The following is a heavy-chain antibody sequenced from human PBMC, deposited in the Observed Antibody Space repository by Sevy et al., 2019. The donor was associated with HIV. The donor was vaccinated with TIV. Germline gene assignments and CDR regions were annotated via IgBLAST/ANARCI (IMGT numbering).Heavy chain of an antibody. Sequence: GGSLRLSCAASGFTFSSYGMHWVRQAPGKGLEWVAALSYDGSNKYYADSVKGRFTISRDNSKNTLYLQMNSLRAEDTAVYYCAKARGSYYYFDYWGQGTLVTVSS. CDR1: GFTFSSYG. CDR3: AKARGSYYYFDY. D-gene: IGHD1-26*01. CDR2: LSYDGSNK. J-gene: IGHJ4*02. V-gene: IGHV3-30*18.